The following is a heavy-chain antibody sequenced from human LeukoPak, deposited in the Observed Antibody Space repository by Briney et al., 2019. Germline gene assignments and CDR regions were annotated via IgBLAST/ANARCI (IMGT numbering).Heavy chain of an antibody. V-gene: IGHV4-39*07. J-gene: IGHJ4*02. CDR1: SGSISSSSYY. Sequence: SETLSLTCTVSSGSISSSSYYWGWIRQPPGKGLEWIGSIYYSGSTNYNPSLKSRVTISVDTSKNQFSLKLSSVTAADTAVYYCARGRGSGWYEPPDYWGQGTLVTVSS. CDR2: IYYSGST. D-gene: IGHD6-19*01. CDR3: ARGRGSGWYEPPDY.